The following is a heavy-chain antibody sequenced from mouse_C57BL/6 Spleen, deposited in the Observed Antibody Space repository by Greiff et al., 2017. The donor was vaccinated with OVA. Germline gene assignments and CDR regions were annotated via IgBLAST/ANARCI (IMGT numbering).Heavy chain of an antibody. CDR3: ARDGRYEQYYFDY. CDR2: ISRGSSTI. J-gene: IGHJ2*01. D-gene: IGHD2-10*02. Sequence: EVKLVESGGGLVKPGGSLKLSCAASGFTFSDYGMHWVRQAPEKGLEWVAYISRGSSTIYYADTVKGRFTISRDNAKNNLYLQMSHLKSEDTSMYYCARDGRYEQYYFDYWGQGTTLTVSS. V-gene: IGHV5-17*03. CDR1: GFTFSDYG.